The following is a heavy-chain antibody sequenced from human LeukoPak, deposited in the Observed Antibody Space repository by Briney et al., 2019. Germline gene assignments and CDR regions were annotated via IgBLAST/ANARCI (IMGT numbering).Heavy chain of an antibody. V-gene: IGHV3-48*01. CDR3: ARGIAARPSSYYYYYMDV. J-gene: IGHJ6*03. Sequence: GGSLRLSCAASGLTFSSYTMNWVRQAPGKGLEWVSYISSSSSTIYYADSVKGRFTISRDNAKSSLYLQMNSLRAEDTAVYYCARGIAARPSSYYYYYMDVWGKGTTVTVSS. CDR2: ISSSSSTI. D-gene: IGHD6-6*01. CDR1: GLTFSSYT.